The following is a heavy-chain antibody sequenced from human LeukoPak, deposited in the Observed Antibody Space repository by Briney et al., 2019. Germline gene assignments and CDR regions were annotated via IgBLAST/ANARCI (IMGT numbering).Heavy chain of an antibody. V-gene: IGHV1-2*06. Sequence: ASVKVSCKASGYTFIGYYMHWVRQAPGQGLEWMGRIDPNSGGTNYAQKFQGRVTMTRDTSISTAYMELSRLTSDDTAVYYCATSGGDGYNYYWGQGTLVTVSS. D-gene: IGHD5-24*01. CDR1: GYTFIGYY. J-gene: IGHJ4*02. CDR2: IDPNSGGT. CDR3: ATSGGDGYNYY.